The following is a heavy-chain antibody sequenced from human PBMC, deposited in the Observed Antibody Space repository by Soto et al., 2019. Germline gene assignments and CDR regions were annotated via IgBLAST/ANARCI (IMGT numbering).Heavy chain of an antibody. Sequence: PGGSLRLSCAASGFTFSSCGMHWVRQAPGKGLEWVAVISYDGSNKYYADSVKGRFTISRDNSKNTLYLQMNSLRAEDTAVYYCAKDWVSSSGWYYFDYWGQGTLVTVSS. CDR2: ISYDGSNK. CDR1: GFTFSSCG. CDR3: AKDWVSSSGWYYFDY. J-gene: IGHJ4*02. D-gene: IGHD6-19*01. V-gene: IGHV3-30*18.